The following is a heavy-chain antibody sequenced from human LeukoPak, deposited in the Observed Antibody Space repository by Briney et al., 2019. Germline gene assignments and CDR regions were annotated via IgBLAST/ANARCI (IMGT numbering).Heavy chain of an antibody. J-gene: IGHJ5*02. CDR3: ARSFRDGYNFYWFDP. D-gene: IGHD5-24*01. CDR1: GFIFSSYA. CDR2: ISYDGSNK. Sequence: GGSLRLSCAASGFIFSSYAMHWVRQAPGKGLEWVAVISYDGSNKYYADSVKGRFTISRDNSKNTLYLQMNSLRAEDTAVYYCARSFRDGYNFYWFDPWGQGTLVTVSS. V-gene: IGHV3-30*04.